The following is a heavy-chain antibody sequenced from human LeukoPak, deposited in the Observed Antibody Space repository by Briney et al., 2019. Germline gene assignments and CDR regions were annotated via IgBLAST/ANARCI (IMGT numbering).Heavy chain of an antibody. Sequence: GASVNVSCKASGYTFANFGITWVRQAPGQGVEWMGWISVYNGNTNYAQNLQGRVTLTTDTSTSTAYMELRSLRSDDTALYYCARTCSSSSCYMVHWGQGTLVTVSS. CDR3: ARTCSSSSCYMVH. CDR2: ISVYNGNT. J-gene: IGHJ4*02. V-gene: IGHV1-18*01. CDR1: GYTFANFG. D-gene: IGHD2-2*02.